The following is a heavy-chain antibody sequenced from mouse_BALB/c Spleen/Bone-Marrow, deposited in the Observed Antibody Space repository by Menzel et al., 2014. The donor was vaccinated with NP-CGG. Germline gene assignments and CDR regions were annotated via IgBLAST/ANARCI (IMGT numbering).Heavy chain of an antibody. CDR1: GYTFTSYW. D-gene: IGHD1-1*01. V-gene: IGHV1-69*02. Sequence: VQLVESGAELVKPGPSVKLPCKASGYTFTSYWMHWVKQRPGQGPDWIGEIDPSDSYTNYNQKFKGKATLTVDKSTSTTYMQLSSLTSEDSAVYYCARDSITTVVATDYWGQGTQLTVSS. CDR2: IDPSDSYT. J-gene: IGHJ2*01. CDR3: ARDSITTVVATDY.